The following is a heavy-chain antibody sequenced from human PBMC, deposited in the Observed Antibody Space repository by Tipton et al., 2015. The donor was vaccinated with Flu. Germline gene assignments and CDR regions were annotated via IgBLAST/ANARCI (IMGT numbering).Heavy chain of an antibody. CDR3: ARGHSGVELRGFNAFDI. CDR1: GYTFTSYG. CDR2: ISAYNGNT. D-gene: IGHD1-7*01. V-gene: IGHV1-18*04. Sequence: SGPEVKKPGASVKVSCKASGYTFTSYGISWVRQAPGQELEWMGWISAYNGNTNYAQKLQGRVTMTTDTSTSTAYMELRSLRSDDTAVYYCARGHSGVELRGFNAFDIWGQGTMVTVSS. J-gene: IGHJ3*02.